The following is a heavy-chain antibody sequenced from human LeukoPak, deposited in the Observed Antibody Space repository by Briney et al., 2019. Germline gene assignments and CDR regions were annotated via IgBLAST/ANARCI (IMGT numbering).Heavy chain of an antibody. CDR1: GFTFSSYG. CDR3: AKNRVLLWFGDLDY. V-gene: IGHV3-30*18. J-gene: IGHJ4*02. D-gene: IGHD3-10*01. CDR2: ISYDGSNK. Sequence: GRSLRLSCAASGFTFSSYGMHWVRQAPGKGLEWVALISYDGSNKYYADSVKGRFTISRDNSKNTLYLQMNSLRAEDTAVYYCAKNRVLLWFGDLDYWGQGTLVTVSS.